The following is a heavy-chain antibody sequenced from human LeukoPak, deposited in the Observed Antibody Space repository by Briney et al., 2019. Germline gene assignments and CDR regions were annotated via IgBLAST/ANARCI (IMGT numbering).Heavy chain of an antibody. CDR2: IIPIFGTA. CDR1: GGTFISYA. Sequence: ASVKVSCKASGGTFISYAISWVRQAPGQGLEWMGGIIPIFGTANYAQKFQGRVTITADESTSTAYMELSSLRSEDTAVYYCAREQYYYDSSGYYWYFDLWGRGTLVTVSS. V-gene: IGHV1-69*13. CDR3: AREQYYYDSSGYYWYFDL. J-gene: IGHJ2*01. D-gene: IGHD3-22*01.